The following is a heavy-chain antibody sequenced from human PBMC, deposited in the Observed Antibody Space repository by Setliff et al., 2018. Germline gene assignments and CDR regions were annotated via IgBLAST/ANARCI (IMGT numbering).Heavy chain of an antibody. Sequence: SETLSLTCAVYGGSFSGYYWSWIRQPPGKGLEWIGEINHSGSTNYNPSLKSRVTISVDTSKNQFSLKLSSVTAADTAVYYCARVLTGTRWDWFDPWGQGTLVTVSS. V-gene: IGHV4-34*01. J-gene: IGHJ5*02. CDR2: INHSGST. CDR1: GGSFSGYY. D-gene: IGHD1-20*01. CDR3: ARVLTGTRWDWFDP.